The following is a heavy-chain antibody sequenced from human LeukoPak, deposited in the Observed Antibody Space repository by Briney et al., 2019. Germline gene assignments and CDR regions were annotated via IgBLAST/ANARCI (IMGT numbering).Heavy chain of an antibody. J-gene: IGHJ4*02. CDR1: GFTFSSYE. CDR3: ARETKAGTSFDY. D-gene: IGHD6-19*01. Sequence: GGSLRLSCAASGFTFSSYEMNWVRQAPGKGLEWVSYISSSGSTIYYADSVKGRFTISRENAKNSLYLQMNSLRAGDTAVYYCARETKAGTSFDYWGQGTLVTVSS. V-gene: IGHV3-48*03. CDR2: ISSSGSTI.